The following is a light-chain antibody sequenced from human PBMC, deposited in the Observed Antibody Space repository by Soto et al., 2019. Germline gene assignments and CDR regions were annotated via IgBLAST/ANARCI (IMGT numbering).Light chain of an antibody. V-gene: IGKV1-5*03. CDR2: EAS. J-gene: IGKJ1*01. CDR1: QSISDS. Sequence: DIQMTQSHSTLSASVGDRVTITCRASQSISDSLAWYQQKPGKAPKLLIYEASNIKSGDPSRFSGSGSGTEYTLTISSLQPDDFASYYCQLYNGYLTFGQGTKVEIK. CDR3: QLYNGYLT.